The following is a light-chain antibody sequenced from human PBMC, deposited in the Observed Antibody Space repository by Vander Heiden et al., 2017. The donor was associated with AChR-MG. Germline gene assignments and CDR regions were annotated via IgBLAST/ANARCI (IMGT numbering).Light chain of an antibody. CDR3: QTWGTGVVL. Sequence: QLAVTQSPSASASLGASVTLTCALSTTHSSYVIPWHQQQPGKGPRYLMKVNSDGSHTKGDGIPDRFSGSSSGAERYLTISNVQSADEADYHCQTWGTGVVLFGGGTRLTVL. V-gene: IGLV4-69*01. CDR1: TTHSSYV. CDR2: VNSDGSH. J-gene: IGLJ2*01.